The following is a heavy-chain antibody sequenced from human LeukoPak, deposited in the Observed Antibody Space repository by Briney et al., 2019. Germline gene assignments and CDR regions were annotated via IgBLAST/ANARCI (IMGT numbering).Heavy chain of an antibody. CDR1: GDSISSGSYY. J-gene: IGHJ4*02. CDR2: IYGSGRT. Sequence: SQTLSLTCTVSGDSISSGSYYWSWIRQPAGKGLEWIGRIYGSGRTNYNLSLKSRVTISVDTSKNQFSLKLSSVTAADTGVYYCARTYDYIWGSFRSHSFDSWGQGTLVTVSS. V-gene: IGHV4-61*02. CDR3: ARTYDYIWGSFRSHSFDS. D-gene: IGHD3-16*02.